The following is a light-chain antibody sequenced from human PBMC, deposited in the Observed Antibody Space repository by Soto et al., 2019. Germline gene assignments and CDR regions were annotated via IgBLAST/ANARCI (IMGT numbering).Light chain of an antibody. V-gene: IGKV3-15*01. Sequence: VLTQPPATLSVSPGERATPSCRASQSISDTLAWYQQKPGQAHRLLIYGAYRRATGFPARFSGSGSGTDFTLTIRSLQSEDFAVYYCKQYDNWPWTFGQGTKVDIK. CDR1: QSISDT. CDR2: GAY. CDR3: KQYDNWPWT. J-gene: IGKJ1*01.